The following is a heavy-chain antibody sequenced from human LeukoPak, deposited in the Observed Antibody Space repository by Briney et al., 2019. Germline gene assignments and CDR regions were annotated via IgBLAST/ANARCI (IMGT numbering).Heavy chain of an antibody. Sequence: ASVKVSCKAFGYSFTSYPLHWVRQAPGQRPEWMGWILTGNGSTKYSEKFQGRITISRDTSATTVYVELSSLRSEDTALYFCTRDRTAIFDYWGQGTLVTVSS. CDR2: ILTGNGST. CDR3: TRDRTAIFDY. CDR1: GYSFTSYP. D-gene: IGHD3-3*01. V-gene: IGHV1-3*04. J-gene: IGHJ4*02.